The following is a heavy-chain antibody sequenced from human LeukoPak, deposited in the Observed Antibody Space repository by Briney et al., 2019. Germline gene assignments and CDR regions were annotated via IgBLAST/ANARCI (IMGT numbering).Heavy chain of an antibody. CDR2: MNPNSGNT. D-gene: IGHD3-9*01. J-gene: IGHJ6*03. CDR3: ARGPYFDWYFRGYYYYMDV. Sequence: GASVKVSCKASGYTFTSYDINWVRQATGQGLEWMGWMNPNSGNTGYAQKFQGRVTMTRNTSISTAYMELSSLRSEDTAVYYCARGPYFDWYFRGYYYYMDVWGKGTTVTISS. V-gene: IGHV1-8*01. CDR1: GYTFTSYD.